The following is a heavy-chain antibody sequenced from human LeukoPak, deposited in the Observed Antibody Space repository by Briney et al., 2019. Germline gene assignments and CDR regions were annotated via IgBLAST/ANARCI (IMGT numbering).Heavy chain of an antibody. CDR1: GGSFSGYY. Sequence: SETLSLTCAVYGGSFSGYYWSWIRQPPGKGLEWIGEINHSGSTNYNPSLKSRVTISVDTSKNQFSLKLSYVTAADTAVYYCARHRGYSSSWYGLAYFDYWGQGTLVTVSS. V-gene: IGHV4-34*01. CDR3: ARHRGYSSSWYGLAYFDY. J-gene: IGHJ4*02. D-gene: IGHD6-13*01. CDR2: INHSGST.